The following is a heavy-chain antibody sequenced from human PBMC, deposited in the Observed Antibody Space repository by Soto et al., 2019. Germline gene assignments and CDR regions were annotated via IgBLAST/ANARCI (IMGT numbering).Heavy chain of an antibody. D-gene: IGHD3-22*01. CDR1: GFSLSNARMG. Sequence: SGPTLVNPTETLTLTCTVSGFSLSNARMGVSWIRQPPGKALEWLAHIFSNDEKSYSTSLKSRLTISKDTPKSQVVLTMTNMDPVDTATYYCARIKKRARDSSGYYYVDAFDIWGQGTMVTVSS. V-gene: IGHV2-26*01. J-gene: IGHJ3*02. CDR2: IFSNDEK. CDR3: ARIKKRARDSSGYYYVDAFDI.